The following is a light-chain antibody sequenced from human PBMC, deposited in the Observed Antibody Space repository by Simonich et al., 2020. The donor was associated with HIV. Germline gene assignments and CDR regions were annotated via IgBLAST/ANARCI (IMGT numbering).Light chain of an antibody. Sequence: QSVLTQPPSASGTPGQRVTISCSGSNSNIGSNTVNWYQQLPGTAPKLLIYRNNQRPSGVPDRFSGSKSGTSASLAISGLQSEDEADYYCAAWDDSLNGPRFGGGTKLTVL. J-gene: IGLJ3*02. V-gene: IGLV1-44*01. CDR2: RNN. CDR1: NSNIGSNT. CDR3: AAWDDSLNGPR.